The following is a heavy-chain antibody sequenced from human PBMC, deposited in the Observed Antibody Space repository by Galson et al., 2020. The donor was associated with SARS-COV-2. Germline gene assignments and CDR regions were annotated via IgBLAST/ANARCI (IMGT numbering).Heavy chain of an antibody. Sequence: GGSLRLSCAASGFTFSSYEMNWARQAPGKGLEWVSYISSSGSTINYADSVKGRFTISRDNAKNSLYLQMNSLRAEDTAVYYCARASYDFWSGYYLGFHYWGQGTLVTVSS. CDR1: GFTFSSYE. J-gene: IGHJ4*02. V-gene: IGHV3-48*03. CDR2: ISSSGSTI. D-gene: IGHD3-3*01. CDR3: ARASYDFWSGYYLGFHY.